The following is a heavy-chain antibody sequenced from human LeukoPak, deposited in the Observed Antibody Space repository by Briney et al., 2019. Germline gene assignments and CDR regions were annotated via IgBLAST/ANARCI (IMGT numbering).Heavy chain of an antibody. CDR3: ARLGIAAARYYFDY. D-gene: IGHD6-13*01. CDR2: ISAYNGNT. V-gene: IGHV1-18*01. Sequence: ASVKVSCKASGYTFTNYGISWVRQAPGQGLEWMGWISAYNGNTNYAQKLQGRVTMTTDTSTSTAYMELRSLRSDDTAVYYCARLGIAAARYYFDYWGQGTLVTVSS. CDR1: GYTFTNYG. J-gene: IGHJ4*02.